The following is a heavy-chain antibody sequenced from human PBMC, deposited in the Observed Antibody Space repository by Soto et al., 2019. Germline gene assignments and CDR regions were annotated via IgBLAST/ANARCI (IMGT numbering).Heavy chain of an antibody. Sequence: QVQLQQWGAGLLKPSETLSLTCAVYGGSFSGYYWSWIRQPPGKGLEWIGEINHSGSTNYNPSLKSRVTISVDTSKNQFSLELSSVTAADTAVYYCARGADILTGYYLDYWGQGTLVTVSS. D-gene: IGHD3-9*01. CDR1: GGSFSGYY. J-gene: IGHJ4*02. CDR3: ARGADILTGYYLDY. V-gene: IGHV4-34*01. CDR2: INHSGST.